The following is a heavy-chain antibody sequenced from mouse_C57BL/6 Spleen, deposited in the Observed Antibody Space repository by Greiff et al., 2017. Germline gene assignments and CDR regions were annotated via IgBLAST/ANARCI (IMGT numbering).Heavy chain of an antibody. V-gene: IGHV1-82*01. Sequence: QVQLQQSGPELVKPGASVKISCKASGYAFSSSWMNWVKQRPGKGLEWIGRIYPGDGDTNYNGKFKGKATLTADKSSSTAYMHLISLTSEDSAVYFCARDLTYDYEDMDYWGQGTSVTVSS. CDR1: GYAFSSSW. J-gene: IGHJ4*01. CDR3: ARDLTYDYEDMDY. D-gene: IGHD1-1*01. CDR2: IYPGDGDT.